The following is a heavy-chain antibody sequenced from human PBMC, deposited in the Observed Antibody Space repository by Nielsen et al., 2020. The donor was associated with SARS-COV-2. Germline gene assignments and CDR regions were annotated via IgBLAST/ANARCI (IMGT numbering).Heavy chain of an antibody. D-gene: IGHD4-17*01. CDR2: ISGSGGST. J-gene: IGHJ4*02. V-gene: IGHV3-23*01. Sequence: GESLKISCAASGFTFSSYAMSWVRQAPGKGLEWVSAISGSGGSTYYADSVKGRFTISRDNSKSTLYLQMNSLRAEDTAVYYCAKDRHDYGDYYFDYWGQGTLVTVSS. CDR1: GFTFSSYA. CDR3: AKDRHDYGDYYFDY.